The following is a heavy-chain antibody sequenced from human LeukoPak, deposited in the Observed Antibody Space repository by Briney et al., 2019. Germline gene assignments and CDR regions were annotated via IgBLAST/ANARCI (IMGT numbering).Heavy chain of an antibody. CDR2: ISSSGSTI. CDR1: GFTFRSYE. Sequence: GGSLRLSCAASGFTFRSYEMNWVRQAPVRGLEWVSYISSSGSTIFYADSVKGRFTISRDNAKNSLHLQMNSLRAEDTAIYYCAKEKQQLEDYFDYWGQGTLVTVSS. J-gene: IGHJ4*02. V-gene: IGHV3-48*03. CDR3: AKEKQQLEDYFDY. D-gene: IGHD6-13*01.